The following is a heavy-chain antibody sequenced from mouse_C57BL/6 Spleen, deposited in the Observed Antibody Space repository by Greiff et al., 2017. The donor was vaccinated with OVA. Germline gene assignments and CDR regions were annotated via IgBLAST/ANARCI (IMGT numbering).Heavy chain of an antibody. J-gene: IGHJ1*03. CDR1: GFSLTSYG. CDR2: IWGGGST. V-gene: IGHV2-9*01. Sequence: VKLQESGPGLVAPSQSLSITCTVSGFSLTSYGVDWVRQPPGKGLEWLGVIWGGGSTNYNSALMSRLSISKDNSNSHVFLKMNSLQTDDTAMYYCAKHRADYYGSSYDWYFDVWGTGTTVTVSS. CDR3: AKHRADYYGSSYDWYFDV. D-gene: IGHD1-1*01.